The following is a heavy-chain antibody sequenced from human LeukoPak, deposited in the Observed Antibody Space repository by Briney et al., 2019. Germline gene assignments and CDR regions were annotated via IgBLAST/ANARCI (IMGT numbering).Heavy chain of an antibody. CDR1: GGSISSYY. CDR3: ARVTGYRIEDYFDY. V-gene: IGHV4-59*01. J-gene: IGHJ4*02. Sequence: SETLSLTCTVSGGSISSYYWSWIRQPPGKGLEWIGYIYYSGSTNYNPSLKSRVTISVETSKNEFSLKLRSVTAADMAVYYCARVTGYRIEDYFDYWGQGTLVTVSS. D-gene: IGHD6-13*01. CDR2: IYYSGST.